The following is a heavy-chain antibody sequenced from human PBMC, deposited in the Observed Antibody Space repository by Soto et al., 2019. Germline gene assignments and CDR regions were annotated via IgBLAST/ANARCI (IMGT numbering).Heavy chain of an antibody. CDR1: GGSFSGYY. D-gene: IGHD3-22*01. J-gene: IGHJ4*02. CDR2: INHSGST. CDR3: ARGYDRNFDY. Sequence: QVQLQQWGAGLLKPSETLSLTCAVYGGSFSGYYWNWIRQPPGKGLEWIGEINHSGSTNYNPSLKSRVTISLDTSKNQFSLKLSSVTAADTAVYYCARGYDRNFDYWGQGTLVTVSS. V-gene: IGHV4-34*01.